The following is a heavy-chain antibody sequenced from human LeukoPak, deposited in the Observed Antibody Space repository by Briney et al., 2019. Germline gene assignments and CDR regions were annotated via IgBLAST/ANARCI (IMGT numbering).Heavy chain of an antibody. V-gene: IGHV1-2*02. CDR2: INSNSGDT. Sequence: GASVKVSCKTSGYTFTGNNMHWVRQAPGQGLEWMEWINSNSGDTNYAQKFQGRVTMTRDTSISTAYMELSRLRSDDSAVYYCARDGGTAMGVIDYWGQGILVTVSS. J-gene: IGHJ4*02. D-gene: IGHD5-18*01. CDR3: ARDGGTAMGVIDY. CDR1: GYTFTGNN.